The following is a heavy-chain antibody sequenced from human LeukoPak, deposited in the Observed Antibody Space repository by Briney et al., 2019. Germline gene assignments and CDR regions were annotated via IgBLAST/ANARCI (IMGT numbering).Heavy chain of an antibody. J-gene: IGHJ4*02. V-gene: IGHV4-59*08. CDR3: ARVRYYDFWNGPSPPYYFDY. Sequence: PSETLCLTCAASGGSISNYYWSWVRQPPGKGLEWIGYIYDSGSTNYNPSPKSRVTISVDTSKNQFSLNLSSVTAADTAVYYCARVRYYDFWNGPSPPYYFDYWGQGTLVTVSS. D-gene: IGHD3-3*01. CDR1: GGSISNYY. CDR2: IYDSGST.